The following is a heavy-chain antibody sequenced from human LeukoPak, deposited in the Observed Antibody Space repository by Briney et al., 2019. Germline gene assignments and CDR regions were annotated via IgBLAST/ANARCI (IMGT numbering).Heavy chain of an antibody. Sequence: GGSLRLSCAASGSTVSSNYMSWVRQAPGKWLEWVSIMCACSRTYYADSVKGRFTISRHNSKNTVYLQMNSLRAEDTAVYYCARFQRPPTSVFDIWGQGTMVTVSP. CDR1: GSTVSSNY. CDR3: ARFQRPPTSVFDI. V-gene: IGHV3-53*01. J-gene: IGHJ3*02. D-gene: IGHD3-3*01. CDR2: MCACSRT.